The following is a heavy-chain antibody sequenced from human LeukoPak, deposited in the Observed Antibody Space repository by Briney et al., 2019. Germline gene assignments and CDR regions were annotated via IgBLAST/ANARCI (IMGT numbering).Heavy chain of an antibody. CDR1: GFTVSSNY. Sequence: GGSLRLSCAASGFTVSSNYMSWVRQAPGKGLEWVSVIYSGGSTYYADSVKGRFTISRDNSKNTLYLQMNSLRAEDTAVYYCARSVSYGPSTDYMDVWGKGTTVTISS. V-gene: IGHV3-53*01. CDR2: IYSGGST. CDR3: ARSVSYGPSTDYMDV. J-gene: IGHJ6*03. D-gene: IGHD5-18*01.